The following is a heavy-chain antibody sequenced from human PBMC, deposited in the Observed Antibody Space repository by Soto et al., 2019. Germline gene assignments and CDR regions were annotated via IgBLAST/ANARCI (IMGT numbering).Heavy chain of an antibody. Sequence: EVQLVESGGGLVQPGGSLRLSCAASGFTFSSYWMSWVRQAPGKGLEWVANIKQEGSEKYYVDSVKGRFTISRANPKNSMYLQMSSLRAEAAAVYYWARGGYSSDYYYYSDFCGKGTTVTVSS. CDR1: GFTFSSYW. V-gene: IGHV3-7*04. D-gene: IGHD4-4*01. J-gene: IGHJ6*03. CDR3: ARGGYSSDYYYYSDF. CDR2: IKQEGSEK.